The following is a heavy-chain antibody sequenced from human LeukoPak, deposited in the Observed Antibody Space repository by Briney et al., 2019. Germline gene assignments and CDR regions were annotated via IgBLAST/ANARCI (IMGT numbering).Heavy chain of an antibody. CDR1: GDSVSSNSAA. J-gene: IGHJ6*02. CDR2: TYYRSKWYN. D-gene: IGHD6-19*01. CDR3: ARVRYSSGWYARGYYYYYGMDV. V-gene: IGHV6-1*01. Sequence: LSQTLSLTCAISGDSVSSNSAAWNWIRQSPSRGLEWLGRTYYRSKWYNGYAVSVKSRITINPDTSKNQFSLQLNSVTPEDTAVYYCARVRYSSGWYARGYYYYYGMDVWGQGTTVTVSS.